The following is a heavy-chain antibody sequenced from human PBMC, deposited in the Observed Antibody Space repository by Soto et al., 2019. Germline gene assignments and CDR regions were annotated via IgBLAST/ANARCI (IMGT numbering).Heavy chain of an antibody. CDR1: GYTFTSYG. Sequence: GASVKVSCKASGYTFTSYGISWVRQAPGQGLEWMGWISAYNGNTNYADSVKGRFTISRDNAKNALYLQMSSLRDEDTAVYYCARDDDSAMALNFDYWGQGTLVTVSS. CDR2: ISAYNGNT. CDR3: ARDDDSAMALNFDY. V-gene: IGHV1-18*01. J-gene: IGHJ4*02. D-gene: IGHD5-18*01.